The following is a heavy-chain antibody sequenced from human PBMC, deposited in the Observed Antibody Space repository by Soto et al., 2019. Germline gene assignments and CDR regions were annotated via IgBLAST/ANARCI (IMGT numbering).Heavy chain of an antibody. D-gene: IGHD1-26*01. CDR1: GDSFDTYV. V-gene: IGHV3-23*01. Sequence: GGSLRLSCVVSGDSFDTYVINCVRQASGKGLEWVSAVTGSGVTTWYAESIKGRFTISRDNSKNTVFLQMNSLTAEDTALYYCTKSQSGSYFAAFDIWGQGTMVTVSS. J-gene: IGHJ3*02. CDR3: TKSQSGSYFAAFDI. CDR2: VTGSGVTT.